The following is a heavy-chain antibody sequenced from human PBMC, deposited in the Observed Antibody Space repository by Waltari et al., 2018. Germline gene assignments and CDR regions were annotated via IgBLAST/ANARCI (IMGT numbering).Heavy chain of an antibody. Sequence: EVQLVESGGGLVKPGESLRLSCAASGFPFSSYTINWVRQDPGKGLEWVSSISTSGSYRYYSDSVKGRFTISRDNAKNSLSLQMTHLRVEDTALYYCARDAEDIVESGAFDIWGQGTVVTVSS. CDR3: ARDAEDIVESGAFDI. CDR1: GFPFSSYT. CDR2: ISTSGSYR. D-gene: IGHD2-15*01. V-gene: IGHV3-21*01. J-gene: IGHJ3*02.